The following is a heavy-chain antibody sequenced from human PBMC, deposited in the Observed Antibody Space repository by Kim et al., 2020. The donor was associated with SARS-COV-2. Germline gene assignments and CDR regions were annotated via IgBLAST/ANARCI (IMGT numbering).Heavy chain of an antibody. V-gene: IGHV3-30*03. CDR3: AREGAAGDYYGMDV. D-gene: IGHD6-13*01. J-gene: IGHJ6*04. Sequence: ADTVRGRITISRHESKNTLYLQMNSLGVEDTAVYYCAREGAAGDYYGMDVWGKGTTVTVSS.